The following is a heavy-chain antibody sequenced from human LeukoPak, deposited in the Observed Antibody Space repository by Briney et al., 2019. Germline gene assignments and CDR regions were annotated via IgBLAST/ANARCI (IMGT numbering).Heavy chain of an antibody. D-gene: IGHD3-10*01. Sequence: SETLSLTCVVSGGSFSGYWSWVRQPPGKGLEWIGEIYHGGNTKYNPSLKSRVTISVDRPRNQFSLKMSSVTAADTAVYYCARDAPLLWFGELEDYWGQGTLVTVSS. CDR1: GGSFSGY. CDR2: IYHGGNT. CDR3: ARDAPLLWFGELEDY. J-gene: IGHJ4*02. V-gene: IGHV4-34*01.